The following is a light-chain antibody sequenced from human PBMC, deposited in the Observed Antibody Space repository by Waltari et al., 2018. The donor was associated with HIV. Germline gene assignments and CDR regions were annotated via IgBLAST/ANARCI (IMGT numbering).Light chain of an antibody. CDR1: SSDVGDYNY. CDR2: EVS. Sequence: QSALTQPASVSGSPGQSITISCTGTSSDVGDYNYVSWFQQHPGKVPKLLIYEVSNRPAGVSYRISGSKSGNTASLTISGLQAEDEADYFCASYTSTSARVFGGGTKVTVL. V-gene: IGLV2-14*01. J-gene: IGLJ3*02. CDR3: ASYTSTSARV.